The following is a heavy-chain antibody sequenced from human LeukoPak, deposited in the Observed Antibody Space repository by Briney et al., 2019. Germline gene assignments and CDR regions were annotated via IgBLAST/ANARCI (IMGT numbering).Heavy chain of an antibody. CDR2: IYYSGST. J-gene: IGHJ5*02. V-gene: IGHV4-39*01. CDR3: ARLLVPGWFDP. Sequence: SSETLSLTCTVSGGSISSSSYYWGWIRQPPGKGLEWIGSIYYSGSTYYNPSLKSRVTISVDTSKNQFSLKLSSVTAADTAVYYCARLLVPGWFDPWGQGTLVTVSS. CDR1: GGSISSSSYY. D-gene: IGHD2-2*01.